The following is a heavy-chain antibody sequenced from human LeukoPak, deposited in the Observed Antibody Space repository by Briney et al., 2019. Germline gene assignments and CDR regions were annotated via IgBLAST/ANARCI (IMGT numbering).Heavy chain of an antibody. CDR1: GGSISSGSYY. V-gene: IGHV4-39*01. Sequence: SETLSLTCTVSGGSISSGSYYWGWIRQPPGKGLEWIGNIYYSGNTYCNPSLKSRVTISVDTSKNQFSLRLSSVTAADTAVYYCARSLCSGGSCYLDYWGQGTLVTVSS. D-gene: IGHD2-15*01. J-gene: IGHJ4*02. CDR3: ARSLCSGGSCYLDY. CDR2: IYYSGNT.